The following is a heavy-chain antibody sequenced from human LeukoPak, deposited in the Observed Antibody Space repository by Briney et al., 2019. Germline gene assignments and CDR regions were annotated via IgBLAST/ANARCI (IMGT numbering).Heavy chain of an antibody. CDR2: ISWNTGSI. J-gene: IGHJ6*02. D-gene: IGHD3-10*01. CDR3: AKSRSGSPYYYGMDV. V-gene: IGHV3-9*01. Sequence: GGSLRLSCAASGFTFSDYYMSWIRQAPGKGLEWVSGISWNTGSIGYADSVKGRFTISRDNAKNSLYLQMSSLRAEDTALYYCAKSRSGSPYYYGMDVWGQGTTVTVSS. CDR1: GFTFSDYY.